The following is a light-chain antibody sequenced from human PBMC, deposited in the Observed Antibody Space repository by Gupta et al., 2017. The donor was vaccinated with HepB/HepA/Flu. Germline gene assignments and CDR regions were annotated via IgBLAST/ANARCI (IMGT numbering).Light chain of an antibody. Sequence: ELTQPPSVSVSPGQTARITCSGDVLPNQYAYWYQQKPGQAPVLIVYKDTERPPGTPERFSGSSSGATVTLTISGVQAEDEADYYCQSAESSGTFYVFGTGTKVSVL. V-gene: IGLV3-25*03. CDR1: VLPNQY. CDR2: KDT. J-gene: IGLJ1*01. CDR3: QSAESSGTFYV.